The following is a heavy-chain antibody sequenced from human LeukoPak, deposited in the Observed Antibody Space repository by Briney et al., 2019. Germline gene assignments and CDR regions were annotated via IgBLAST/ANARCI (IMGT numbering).Heavy chain of an antibody. Sequence: ASVKVSCKAAGYTFTSNYIHWVRQAPGQGLEWMGMIYPRDGSTSYAQKFQGRVTVTRDTSTSTVHMELSGLRSEATAVYYCARDQEGFDYWGQGTLVTVSS. CDR3: ARDQEGFDY. V-gene: IGHV1-46*01. CDR2: IYPRDGST. J-gene: IGHJ4*02. CDR1: GYTFTSNY.